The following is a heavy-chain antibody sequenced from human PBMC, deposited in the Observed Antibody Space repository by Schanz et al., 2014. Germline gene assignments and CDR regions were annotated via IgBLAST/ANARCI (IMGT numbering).Heavy chain of an antibody. CDR3: TKDRGYIY. Sequence: DVQLVESGGGLVQSGGSLRLSCAASGFTFSRYAMTWVRQAPGKGLEWVSAISGSGGSTNYADSVKGRFTISRDNSKNTVYLQMNSLRDEDTGVYYCTKDRGYIYWGQGTLVTVSS. D-gene: IGHD5-12*01. J-gene: IGHJ4*02. CDR1: GFTFSRYA. CDR2: ISGSGGST. V-gene: IGHV3-23*04.